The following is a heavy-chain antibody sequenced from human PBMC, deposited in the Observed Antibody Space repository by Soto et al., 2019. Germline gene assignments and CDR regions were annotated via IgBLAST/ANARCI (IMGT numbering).Heavy chain of an antibody. CDR2: IYHSWST. J-gene: IGHJ3*02. V-gene: IGHV4-30-2*01. CDR1: GGSLSSGGYS. Sequence: QLQLQESGSGLVKPSQTLSLPCAVSGGSLSSGGYSWSWVRPPPGKGLEWIGHIYHSWSTYFNPSLKSRVTISVDRSKNQFSLKLSSVTAADTAVYYCARTPDIWGQGTMVTVSS. CDR3: ARTPDI.